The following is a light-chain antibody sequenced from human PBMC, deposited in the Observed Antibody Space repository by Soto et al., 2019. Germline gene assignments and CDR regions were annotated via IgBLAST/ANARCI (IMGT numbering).Light chain of an antibody. CDR1: SSDVGGYNY. V-gene: IGLV2-8*01. Sequence: QSALTQPPSASGSPGQSVTISCTGTSSDVGGYNYVSWSQQHPGKAPKLMSYEVSKRPSGVPDRFSGSKSGNTASLTVSGLQAEDEADYYCSSYAGSNNLGVFGGGTKLTVL. CDR3: SSYAGSNNLGV. J-gene: IGLJ2*01. CDR2: EVS.